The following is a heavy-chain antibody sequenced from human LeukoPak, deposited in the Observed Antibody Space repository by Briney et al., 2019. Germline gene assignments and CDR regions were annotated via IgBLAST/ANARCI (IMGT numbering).Heavy chain of an antibody. CDR2: IIPIFGPA. J-gene: IGHJ3*02. Sequence: SVKVSCEASGYTFTGYYMHWVRQAPGQGLEWMGGIIPIFGPANYAQNFQGRVTITADESTSTAYMELSSLRSEDTAVYYCARHDGGSYHDAFDIWGQGTMVTVSS. V-gene: IGHV1-69*13. D-gene: IGHD3-22*01. CDR1: GYTFTGYY. CDR3: ARHDGGSYHDAFDI.